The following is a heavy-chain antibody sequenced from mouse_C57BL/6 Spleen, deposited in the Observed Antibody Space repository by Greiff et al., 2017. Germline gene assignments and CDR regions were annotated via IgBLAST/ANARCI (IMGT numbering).Heavy chain of an antibody. D-gene: IGHD1-1*01. CDR3: AREDYYGSSWGYFDV. CDR1: GYTFTDYY. CDR2: INPNNGGT. V-gene: IGHV1-26*01. Sequence: EVQLQQSGPELVKPGASVKISCKASGYTFTDYYMNWVKQSHGKSLEWIGDINPNNGGTSYNQKFKGKATLTVDKSSSTAYMELRSLTSEDSAVYYCAREDYYGSSWGYFDVWGTGTTVTVSS. J-gene: IGHJ1*03.